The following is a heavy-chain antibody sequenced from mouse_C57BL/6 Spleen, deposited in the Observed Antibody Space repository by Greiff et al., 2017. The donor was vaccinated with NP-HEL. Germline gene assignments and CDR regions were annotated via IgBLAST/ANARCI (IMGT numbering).Heavy chain of an antibody. J-gene: IGHJ1*03. CDR3: ARGNCCYGYYDV. V-gene: IGHV14-2*01. CDR2: IDPEDGET. Sequence: VQLQQSGAELVKPGASVKLSCTASGFNIKDYYMHWVKQRPEQGLEWIGRIDPEDGETKYAPKFQGKATITAATSSNTAYLQLSSLESENTAVYCCARGNCCYGYYDVWGTGTTVTVSS. CDR1: GFNIKDYY.